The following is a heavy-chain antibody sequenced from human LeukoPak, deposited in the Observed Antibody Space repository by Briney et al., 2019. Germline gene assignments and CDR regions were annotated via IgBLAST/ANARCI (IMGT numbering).Heavy chain of an antibody. V-gene: IGHV3-21*01. CDR3: ARDKTEQWLVLEAFDI. D-gene: IGHD6-19*01. J-gene: IGHJ3*02. CDR1: GFTFSSYS. Sequence: GGSLILSCAASGFTFSSYSMNWVRQTPGKGLEWVSSISATSSYIYYADSARGRFTISRDNAKNSLYLQMNSLRAEDTAVYYCARDKTEQWLVLEAFDIWGQGTVVTVSS. CDR2: ISATSSYI.